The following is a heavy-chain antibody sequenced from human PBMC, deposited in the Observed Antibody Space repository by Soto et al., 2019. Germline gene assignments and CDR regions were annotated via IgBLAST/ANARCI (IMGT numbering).Heavy chain of an antibody. Sequence: ASVKVSCKASGYTFTTYGIAWVRQAPGQGLEWMGWISGYNSNTIYAQKLQDRVTMTIDTFTSTAYMELRSLRSDDTALYYCARVITHGPYYYMDVWGKGTTVTVSS. CDR3: ARVITHGPYYYMDV. D-gene: IGHD3-16*01. CDR2: ISGYNSNT. J-gene: IGHJ6*03. CDR1: GYTFTTYG. V-gene: IGHV1-18*01.